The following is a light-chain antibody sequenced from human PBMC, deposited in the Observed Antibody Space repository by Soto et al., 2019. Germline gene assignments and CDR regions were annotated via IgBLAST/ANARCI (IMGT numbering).Light chain of an antibody. Sequence: DIQMTHSPSSLSASVGDRVTITCRASQSISSYLNWYQQKPGQAPKLLIYAASSLQSGVPSRFSGSGSGTDFTLTISSLQPEDVATYYCQQSYSTPSTFGQGTKLEIK. CDR2: AAS. V-gene: IGKV1-39*01. J-gene: IGKJ2*01. CDR1: QSISSY. CDR3: QQSYSTPST.